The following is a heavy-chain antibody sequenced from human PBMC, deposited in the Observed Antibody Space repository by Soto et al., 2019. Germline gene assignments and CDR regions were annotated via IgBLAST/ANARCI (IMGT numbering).Heavy chain of an antibody. V-gene: IGHV1-18*01. CDR2: ISAYNGNT. Sequence: ASVKVSCKASGYTFTSYGISWVRQAPGQGLEWMGWISAYNGNTNYAQKLQGRVTMTTDTSTSTAYMELRSLRSDDTAVYYCARDSGGGYCSSTSCYAQNDYWGQGTLVTVSS. J-gene: IGHJ4*02. CDR1: GYTFTSYG. CDR3: ARDSGGGYCSSTSCYAQNDY. D-gene: IGHD2-2*03.